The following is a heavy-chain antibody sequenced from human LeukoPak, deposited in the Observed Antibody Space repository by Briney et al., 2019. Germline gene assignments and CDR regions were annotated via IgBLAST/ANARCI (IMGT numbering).Heavy chain of an antibody. CDR2: ISAYNGNT. CDR3: ARMGIPAGKLDS. V-gene: IGHV1-18*01. Sequence: VASVKVSCKASGYTFTSYDISWVRQAPGQGLEWMGWISAYNGNTNFAQKLQGRVTMTTDTSTNTAYMELGSLRSDDTAVYYCARMGIPAGKLDSWGQGALVTVSS. J-gene: IGHJ4*02. CDR1: GYTFTSYD. D-gene: IGHD2-2*01.